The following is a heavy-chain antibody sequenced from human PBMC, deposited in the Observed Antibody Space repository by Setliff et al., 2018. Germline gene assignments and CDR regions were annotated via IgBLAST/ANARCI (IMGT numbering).Heavy chain of an antibody. V-gene: IGHV4-39*07. Sequence: PSETLSLTCTVSGGSISSSSYYWSWVRQPPGKGLEWIGEIYHSGSTNYNPSLKSRVTISVDTSKNQFSLKLSSVTAADTAVYYCARDRQYCSSPTCYSSYFYYYCMDVWGQGTTVTVSS. CDR2: IYHSGST. CDR3: ARDRQYCSSPTCYSSYFYYYCMDV. CDR1: GGSISSSSYY. J-gene: IGHJ6*02. D-gene: IGHD2-2*02.